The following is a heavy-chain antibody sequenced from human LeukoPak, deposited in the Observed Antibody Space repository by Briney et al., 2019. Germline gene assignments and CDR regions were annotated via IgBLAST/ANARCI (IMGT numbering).Heavy chain of an antibody. V-gene: IGHV1-2*02. CDR1: GYTFTGYY. D-gene: IGHD2-15*01. CDR2: INPNSGGT. J-gene: IGHJ4*02. Sequence: ASVKVSCKASGYTFTGYYMHWVRQAPGQGLEWMGWINPNSGGTNYAQKFQGRVTMTRDTSISTAYMELSRLRSDDTAVYYCARGPRYCSCGSCSWFDYRGQGTLVTVSS. CDR3: ARGPRYCSCGSCSWFDY.